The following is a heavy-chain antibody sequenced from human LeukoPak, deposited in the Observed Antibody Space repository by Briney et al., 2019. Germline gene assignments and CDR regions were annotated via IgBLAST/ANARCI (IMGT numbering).Heavy chain of an antibody. CDR1: GFTFSSYA. V-gene: IGHV3-64*01. CDR2: ISSNGGST. J-gene: IGHJ4*02. CDR3: ARGGTYTYGSPFGY. Sequence: PGGSLRLSCAASGFTFSSYAMHWVRQAPGKGLEYVSDISSNGGSTYYANSAKGRFTISRDNSKNTLYLQMGSLRTEDMAVYYCARGGTYTYGSPFGYWGQGTLVTVSS. D-gene: IGHD5-18*01.